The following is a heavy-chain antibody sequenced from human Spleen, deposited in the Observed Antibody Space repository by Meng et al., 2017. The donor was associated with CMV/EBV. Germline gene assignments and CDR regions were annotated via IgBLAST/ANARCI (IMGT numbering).Heavy chain of an antibody. CDR3: ARGTYYYDSSGRIDY. D-gene: IGHD3-22*01. J-gene: IGHJ4*02. Sequence: GESLKISCAASGFTFSIYEMNWVRQAPGKGLEWVSYISSSGSTIYYADSVKGRFTISRDNAKNSLYLQMNSLRVEDRAVYYCARGTYYYDSSGRIDYWGQGTLVTVSS. V-gene: IGHV3-48*03. CDR2: ISSSGSTI. CDR1: GFTFSIYE.